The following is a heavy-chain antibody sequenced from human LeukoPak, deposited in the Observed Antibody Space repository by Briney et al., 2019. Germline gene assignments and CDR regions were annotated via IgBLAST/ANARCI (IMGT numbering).Heavy chain of an antibody. D-gene: IGHD3-3*01. CDR3: ARHGRRDFWSGKTPYYFDY. Sequence: SETLSLTCTVSGGSISSSSYYWGWIRPPPGKGLEWIGRIYYSGSTYYNPSLKSRVTISVDTSKNQFSLKLSSVTAADTAVYYCARHGRRDFWSGKTPYYFDYWGQGTLVTVSS. J-gene: IGHJ4*02. CDR1: GGSISSSSYY. V-gene: IGHV4-39*01. CDR2: IYYSGST.